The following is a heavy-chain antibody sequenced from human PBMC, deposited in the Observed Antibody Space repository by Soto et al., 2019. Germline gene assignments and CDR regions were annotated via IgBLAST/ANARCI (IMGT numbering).Heavy chain of an antibody. Sequence: SETLSLTCTVSGVSISSGDYYWSWIRQPPGKGLEWIGYIYYSGSTYYNPSLKSRVTISVDTSKNQFSLKLSSVTAADTAVYYCARVFSDSSSFFDPWGQGTLVTVSS. CDR1: GVSISSGDYY. CDR2: IYYSGST. CDR3: ARVFSDSSSFFDP. D-gene: IGHD6-13*01. V-gene: IGHV4-30-4*01. J-gene: IGHJ5*02.